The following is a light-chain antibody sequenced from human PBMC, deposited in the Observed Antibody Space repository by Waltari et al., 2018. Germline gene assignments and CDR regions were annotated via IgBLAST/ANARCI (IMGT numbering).Light chain of an antibody. J-gene: IGLJ1*01. Sequence: QSVLTQPPSVSGAPGQRVTISCTGSSSNIGAGYDVHWYQQLPGTAPKLLIYGNSNRPSGGPDRSSGSKSGTSASLAITGLQAEDEADYYCQSYDSSLSGYVFGTGTKVTVL. V-gene: IGLV1-40*01. CDR1: SSNIGAGYD. CDR2: GNS. CDR3: QSYDSSLSGYV.